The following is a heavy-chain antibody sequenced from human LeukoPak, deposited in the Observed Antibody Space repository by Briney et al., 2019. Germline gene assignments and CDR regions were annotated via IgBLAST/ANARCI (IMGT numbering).Heavy chain of an antibody. J-gene: IGHJ4*02. CDR1: GGSISSGGYY. CDR3: ASASSLLYKLDY. Sequence: SETLSLTCTVSGGSISSGGYYWSWIRQHPGKGLEWSGYIYYSGSTYYNPSLKSRVTISVDTSKNQFSLKLSSVTAADTAVYYCASASSLLYKLDYWGQGTLVTVSS. D-gene: IGHD1-1*01. CDR2: IYYSGST. V-gene: IGHV4-31*03.